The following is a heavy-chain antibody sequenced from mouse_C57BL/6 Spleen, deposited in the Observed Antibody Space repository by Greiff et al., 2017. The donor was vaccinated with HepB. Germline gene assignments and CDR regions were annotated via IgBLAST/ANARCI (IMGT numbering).Heavy chain of an antibody. J-gene: IGHJ3*01. CDR1: GYTFTSYG. CDR3: ANYGRFAY. D-gene: IGHD1-1*01. Sequence: QVQLQQSGAELARPGASVKLSCKASGYTFTSYGISWVKQRTGQGLEWIGEIYPRSGNTYYNEKFKGKATLTADKSSSTAYMELRSLTSEDSAVYFCANYGRFAYWGQGTLVTVSA. CDR2: IYPRSGNT. V-gene: IGHV1-81*01.